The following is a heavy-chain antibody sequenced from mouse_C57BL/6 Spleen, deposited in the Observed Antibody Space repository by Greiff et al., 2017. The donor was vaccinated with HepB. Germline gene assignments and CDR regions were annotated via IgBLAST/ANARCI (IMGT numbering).Heavy chain of an antibody. Sequence: QVQLKQPGAELVRPGSSVKLSCKASGYTFTSYWMHWVKQRPIQGLEWIGNIDPSDSETHYNQKFKDKATLTVDKSSSTAYMQLSSLTSEDSAVYYCARDPIYYYGSSPGGYFDVWGTGTTVTVSS. CDR2: IDPSDSET. CDR1: GYTFTSYW. CDR3: ARDPIYYYGSSPGGYFDV. J-gene: IGHJ1*03. D-gene: IGHD1-1*01. V-gene: IGHV1-52*01.